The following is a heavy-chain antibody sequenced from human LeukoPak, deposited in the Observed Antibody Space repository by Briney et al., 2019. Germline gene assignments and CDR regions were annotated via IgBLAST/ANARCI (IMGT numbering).Heavy chain of an antibody. V-gene: IGHV3-30-3*01. J-gene: IGHJ6*03. Sequence: GGSLRLSCAASGFTFSSYALHWFRQAPGKGLEWVAVISYDGSNKYYADSVKGRFTISRDNSKNTLYLQMNSLRAEDTAVYYCASRITVFGVATRGYYMDVWGKGTTVTVSS. CDR1: GFTFSSYA. CDR2: ISYDGSNK. CDR3: ASRITVFGVATRGYYMDV. D-gene: IGHD3-3*01.